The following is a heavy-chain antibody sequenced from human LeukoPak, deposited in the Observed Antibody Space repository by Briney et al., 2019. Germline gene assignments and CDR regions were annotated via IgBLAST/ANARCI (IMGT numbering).Heavy chain of an antibody. Sequence: PGGSMRLSCATSGFTFSIYAMNWVRQAPGKGLEWVSIISGNGINTYYADSVKGRFTISRDDSKNTLYLQMNSLRAEDTAIYYCARGVSDWGQGTLVTVSS. CDR2: ISGNGINT. CDR1: GFTFSIYA. V-gene: IGHV3-23*01. D-gene: IGHD3-16*01. J-gene: IGHJ4*02. CDR3: ARGVSD.